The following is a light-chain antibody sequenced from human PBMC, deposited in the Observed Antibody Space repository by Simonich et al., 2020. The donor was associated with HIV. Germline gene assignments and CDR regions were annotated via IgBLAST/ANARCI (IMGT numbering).Light chain of an antibody. Sequence: QSALTQPPSSSGSPGQSFPISCTSTSSDVGGFNYVSWYQHHPGKAPNLMIYEVNKPPSGVPYRFAGSKSGDTASLTVAGLQAEDEADYYCSSYAGSNNWVFGGGTKLTVL. V-gene: IGLV2-8*01. CDR2: EVN. CDR3: SSYAGSNNWV. J-gene: IGLJ3*02. CDR1: SSDVGGFNY.